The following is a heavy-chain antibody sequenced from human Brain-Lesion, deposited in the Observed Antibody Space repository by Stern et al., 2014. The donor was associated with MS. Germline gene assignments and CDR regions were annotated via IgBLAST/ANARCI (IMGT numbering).Heavy chain of an antibody. V-gene: IGHV1-2*04. CDR2: INPKRRGT. J-gene: IGHJ4*02. Sequence: VQLVESGAEVKKPGASVKVSCKASGYTFTGYYMHRVRQAPGQGLERMGLINPKRRGTNYAKKFQGWVAMTRERSINTAYMELSRLRSDDTAVYYCATYYYDSSGYNDFWGQGTLVTVSS. D-gene: IGHD3-22*01. CDR1: GYTFTGYY. CDR3: ATYYYDSSGYNDF.